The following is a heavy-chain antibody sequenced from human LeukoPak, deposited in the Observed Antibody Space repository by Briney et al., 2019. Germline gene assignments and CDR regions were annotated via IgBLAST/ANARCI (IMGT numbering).Heavy chain of an antibody. CDR3: ARHPHYDRRANDAFDI. CDR1: GGSISSSSYY. V-gene: IGHV4-39*01. J-gene: IGHJ3*02. CDR2: IYYSGST. D-gene: IGHD3-22*01. Sequence: SETLSLTCTVSGGSISSSSYYWGWIRQPPGKGLEWIGSIYYSGSTYYNPSLKSRVTISVGTSKNQFSLKLSSVTAADTAVYYCARHPHYDRRANDAFDIWGQGTMVTVSS.